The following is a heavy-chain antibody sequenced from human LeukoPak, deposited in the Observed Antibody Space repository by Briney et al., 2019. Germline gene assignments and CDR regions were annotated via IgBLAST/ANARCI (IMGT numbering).Heavy chain of an antibody. D-gene: IGHD3-22*01. Sequence: PSETLSLTCNVYGGSFTAFYWSWIRQPPGKGLEWIGEVNHSGTTNYNPSLKSRVTISVDTSKNQFSLKLSSVTAADTAVYYCARERTLFPGDSSGYFDYWGQGTLVTVSS. V-gene: IGHV4-34*01. CDR1: GGSFTAFY. CDR2: VNHSGTT. J-gene: IGHJ4*02. CDR3: ARERTLFPGDSSGYFDY.